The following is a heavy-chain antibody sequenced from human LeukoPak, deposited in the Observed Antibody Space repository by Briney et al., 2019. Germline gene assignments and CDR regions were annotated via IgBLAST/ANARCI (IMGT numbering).Heavy chain of an antibody. CDR2: INHSGST. J-gene: IGHJ4*02. D-gene: IGHD2-15*01. V-gene: IGHV4-34*01. CDR3: ARVGGGSCYDC. CDR1: GGSFSGYY. Sequence: PSETLSLTCAVYGGSFSGYYWSWIRQPPGKGLEWIGEINHSGSTNYNPSLKSRVTISVDTSKNQFSLKLSSVTAADTAVYYCARVGGGSCYDCWGQGTLVTVSS.